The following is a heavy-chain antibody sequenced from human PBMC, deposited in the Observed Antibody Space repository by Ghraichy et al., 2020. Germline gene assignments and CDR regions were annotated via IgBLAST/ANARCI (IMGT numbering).Heavy chain of an antibody. J-gene: IGHJ5*02. D-gene: IGHD3-16*01. V-gene: IGHV4-59*01. CDR2: VHYSGGT. CDR3: ARGTGITFGGAVNWFDP. Sequence: SKTLSLTCIVSGGSISSYYWSWIRQSPGKGLEWIGYVHYSGGTNYNPSLKRRVTVSVDTSKNQFSLKLKSVTTADTALYYCARGTGITFGGAVNWFDPWGQGTQVIVSS. CDR1: GGSISSYY.